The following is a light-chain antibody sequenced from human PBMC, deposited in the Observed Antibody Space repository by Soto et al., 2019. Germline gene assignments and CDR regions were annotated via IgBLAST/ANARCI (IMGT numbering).Light chain of an antibody. CDR1: QSVGSN. V-gene: IGKV3-15*01. CDR3: QQYHNWYS. J-gene: IGKJ2*03. Sequence: EIVMTQSPATLSVSPGATATLSCRASQSVGSNVAWYQQKPGQAPRLLIYGATSRATGIPVKFNGTGSGTEFTLTIRSLQSEDFAVYYCQQYHNWYSFGQGTKLGIK. CDR2: GAT.